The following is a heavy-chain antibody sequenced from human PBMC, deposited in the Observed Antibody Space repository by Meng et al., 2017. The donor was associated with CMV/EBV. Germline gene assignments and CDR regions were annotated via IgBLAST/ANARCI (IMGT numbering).Heavy chain of an antibody. Sequence: GESLKISCKGSGYSFTSYWIGWVRQMPGKGLEWMGIIYPGDSDTRYSPSFQGQVTISADKSISTAYLPWSSLKASDTAMYYCARHQFKGYCSSTSCYHAFDIWGQGTMVTVSS. J-gene: IGHJ3*02. CDR2: IYPGDSDT. CDR3: ARHQFKGYCSSTSCYHAFDI. V-gene: IGHV5-51*01. CDR1: GYSFTSYW. D-gene: IGHD2-2*01.